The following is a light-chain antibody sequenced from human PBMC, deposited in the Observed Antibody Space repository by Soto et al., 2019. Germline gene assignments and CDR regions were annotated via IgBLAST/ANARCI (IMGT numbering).Light chain of an antibody. J-gene: IGKJ1*01. CDR3: QQSYSTLWT. Sequence: DIQMTQSPSTLSASAGDRVTITCRASQSISTWLAWYQQKPGKAPKLLIYGASSLASGVPSRFSGSGSGTDFTLTISSLQPEDFATYYCQQSYSTLWTFGQGTKVDI. CDR2: GAS. V-gene: IGKV1-5*01. CDR1: QSISTW.